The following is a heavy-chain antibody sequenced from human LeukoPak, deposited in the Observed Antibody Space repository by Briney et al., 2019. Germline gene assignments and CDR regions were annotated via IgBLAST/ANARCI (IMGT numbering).Heavy chain of an antibody. D-gene: IGHD3-10*01. CDR1: GGSISSYY. CDR2: THTSGST. V-gene: IGHV4-4*07. Sequence: PSETLSLTCTVSGGSISSYYWTWIRQPAGKGLEWIGRTHTSGSTNYNPSLKSRVTMSVDTSKNQFSLKLTSVTAADTAVYYCARDTYYYGSGTYYFNYWGQGTLVTVSS. J-gene: IGHJ4*02. CDR3: ARDTYYYGSGTYYFNY.